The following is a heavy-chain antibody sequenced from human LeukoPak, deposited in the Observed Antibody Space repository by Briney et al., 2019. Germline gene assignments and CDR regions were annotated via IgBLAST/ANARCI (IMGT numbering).Heavy chain of an antibody. CDR2: IKQDGSEK. Sequence: PGGSLRLSCAASGFTFSSYWMSWVRQAPGKGLEWVANIKQDGSEKYYVDPVKGRFTISRDNAKNSLYLQMNRLSAAHTAVYYCAREAVAGNDAFDIWGQGTMVTVSS. V-gene: IGHV3-7*01. CDR3: AREAVAGNDAFDI. CDR1: GFTFSSYW. J-gene: IGHJ3*02. D-gene: IGHD6-19*01.